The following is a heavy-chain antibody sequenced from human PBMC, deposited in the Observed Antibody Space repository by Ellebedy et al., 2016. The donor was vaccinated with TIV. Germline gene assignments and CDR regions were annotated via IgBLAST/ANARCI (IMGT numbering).Heavy chain of an antibody. CDR1: GFTFSSYA. V-gene: IGHV3-48*02. CDR3: VRDLHWAFDI. Sequence: GESLKISCVASGFTFSSYAMSWVRQAPGKGLEWVSYIPRDSDAMSYADSVKGRFTISRDNAKNSLYLQMNSLRDADTAVYYCVRDLHWAFDIWGQGTVVTVSS. D-gene: IGHD1-1*01. CDR2: IPRDSDAM. J-gene: IGHJ3*02.